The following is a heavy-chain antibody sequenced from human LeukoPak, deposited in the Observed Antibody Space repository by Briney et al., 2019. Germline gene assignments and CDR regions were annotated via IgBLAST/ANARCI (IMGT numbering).Heavy chain of an antibody. CDR3: ARGPYGSGSSY. D-gene: IGHD3-10*01. J-gene: IGHJ4*02. CDR1: GYTFTSYA. V-gene: IGHV7-4-1*02. Sequence: ASVRVSCRASGYTFTSYAMNWVRRAPGQGLEWMGWINTNTGNPTYAQGFTGRFVFSLDTSVSTAYLQISSLKAEDTAVYYCARGPYGSGSSYWGQGTLVTVSS. CDR2: INTNTGNP.